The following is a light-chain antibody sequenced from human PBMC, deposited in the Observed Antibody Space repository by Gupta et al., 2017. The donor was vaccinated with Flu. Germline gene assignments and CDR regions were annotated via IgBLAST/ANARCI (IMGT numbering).Light chain of an antibody. V-gene: IGLV2-8*01. CDR3: SSFAGNTYV. CDR1: SSDVGGYDY. Sequence: QSALTQPPSASGSPGQSVTISCTGTSSDVGGYDYVSWYQQHPGKAPKVMIYEVNKRPSGVPDRFSGSKSGNSASLTVSGLQAEDEAYYYCSSFAGNTYVFGTGTKVTVL. CDR2: EVN. J-gene: IGLJ1*01.